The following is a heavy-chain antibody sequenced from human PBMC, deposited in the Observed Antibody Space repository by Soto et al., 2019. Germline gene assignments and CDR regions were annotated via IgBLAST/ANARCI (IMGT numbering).Heavy chain of an antibody. V-gene: IGHV1-69*06. Sequence: SVKVSCKASGGTFSSYAISWVRQAPGQGLEWMGGIIPIFGTANYAQKFQGRVTITADKSTSTAYMELSSLRSEDTAVYYCARDGYSSSLGFDYWGQGTLVTVSS. D-gene: IGHD6-6*01. CDR3: ARDGYSSSLGFDY. CDR2: IIPIFGTA. J-gene: IGHJ4*02. CDR1: GGTFSSYA.